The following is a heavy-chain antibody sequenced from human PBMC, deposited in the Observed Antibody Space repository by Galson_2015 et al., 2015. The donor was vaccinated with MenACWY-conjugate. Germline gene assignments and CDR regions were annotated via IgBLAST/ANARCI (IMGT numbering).Heavy chain of an antibody. CDR1: GYTFARFG. Sequence: SVKVSCKASGYTFARFGMHWVRQAPGQRLEWTGWINTGSGHTKYSPKFQGRLTITTDTSTHTGYMELSSLRSDDTAVYYCARDRIVVVAENYFDNWGQGTPVTVAS. CDR2: INTGSGHT. D-gene: IGHD2-21*01. CDR3: ARDRIVVVAENYFDN. J-gene: IGHJ4*02. V-gene: IGHV1-3*04.